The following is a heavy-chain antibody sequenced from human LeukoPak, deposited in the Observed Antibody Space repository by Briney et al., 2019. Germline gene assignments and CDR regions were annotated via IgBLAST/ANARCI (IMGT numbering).Heavy chain of an antibody. CDR1: GYTFTNYG. CDR3: ARTYYYGSSAYYGSVDY. V-gene: IGHV1-18*01. Sequence: GASVKVSCKASGYTFTNYGISWVRQAPGQGFEWMGWISAYNGNTNYAQKLQGRLTMTTDTSTSTAYTELRSLRSDDTAVYYCARTYYYGSSAYYGSVDYWGQGTLVTVSS. J-gene: IGHJ4*02. CDR2: ISAYNGNT. D-gene: IGHD3-22*01.